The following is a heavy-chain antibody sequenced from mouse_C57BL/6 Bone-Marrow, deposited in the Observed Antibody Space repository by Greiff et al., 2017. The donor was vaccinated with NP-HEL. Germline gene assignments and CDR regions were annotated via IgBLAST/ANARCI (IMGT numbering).Heavy chain of an antibody. CDR1: GYAFTSSW. CDR2: IYPGDGDT. Sequence: VQLQQSGPELVKPGASVKISCKASGYAFTSSWMNWVKQRPGKGLEWIGRIYPGDGDTNYNGKFKGKATLNADKSSSTAYMQLSSLTSEDSAIYFCARRPFCYGSSPYYFDYWGQGTTLTVSS. D-gene: IGHD1-1*01. J-gene: IGHJ2*01. CDR3: ARRPFCYGSSPYYFDY. V-gene: IGHV1-82*01.